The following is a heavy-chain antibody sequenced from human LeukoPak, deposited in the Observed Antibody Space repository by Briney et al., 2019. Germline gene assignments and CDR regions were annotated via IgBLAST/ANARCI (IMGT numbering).Heavy chain of an antibody. J-gene: IGHJ3*02. V-gene: IGHV3-23*01. D-gene: IGHD6-19*01. CDR1: GFTFSSYA. CDR3: AKGKTSGWDQDAFDI. Sequence: GGSLRLSCAAAGFTFSSYATSWVRQAPGKGLEWVSRIIATGGSTYYADSVKGRFAISRDNSKNTLYLQLNSLRVEDTAVYYCAKGKTSGWDQDAFDIWGQGTMVTVSS. CDR2: IIATGGST.